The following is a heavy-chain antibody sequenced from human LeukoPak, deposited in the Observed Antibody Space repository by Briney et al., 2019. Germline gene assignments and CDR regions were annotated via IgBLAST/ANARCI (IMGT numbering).Heavy chain of an antibody. CDR1: GFTFSNAW. J-gene: IGHJ4*02. CDR2: IKSKTDGGTT. CDR3: TTDRVPLGYCSSTSCSY. D-gene: IGHD2-2*01. Sequence: PGGSLRLSCAASGFTFSNAWMSWVRQAPGKGLEWVGRIKSKTDGGTTDYAAPVKGRFTISRDDSKNTLYLQMNRLKTEDTAVYYCTTDRVPLGYCSSTSCSYWGQGTLVTVSS. V-gene: IGHV3-15*01.